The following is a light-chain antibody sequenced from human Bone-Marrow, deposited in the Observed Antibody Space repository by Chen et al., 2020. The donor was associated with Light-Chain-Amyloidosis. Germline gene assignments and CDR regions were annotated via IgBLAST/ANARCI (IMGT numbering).Light chain of an antibody. CDR3: QQRSNWPPWIT. V-gene: IGKV3-11*01. Sequence: VLTQSPATLSLSPGERATLSCRASQSISSFLAWYQQKPGQAPRILIYDASNRATGIPARFRGSESGTDFTLTISSLEPEDFAVYYCQQRSNWPPWITFGQGTRLEIK. CDR1: QSISSF. J-gene: IGKJ5*01. CDR2: DAS.